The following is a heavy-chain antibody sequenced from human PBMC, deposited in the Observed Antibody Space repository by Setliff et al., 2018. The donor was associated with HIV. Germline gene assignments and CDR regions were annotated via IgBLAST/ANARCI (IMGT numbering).Heavy chain of an antibody. V-gene: IGHV3-23*01. CDR3: AKDLDPGIVDY. D-gene: IGHD6-13*01. J-gene: IGHJ4*02. CDR2: ISGNGGNI. Sequence: PSETLRLSCAASGFTFSSYAMNWVRQAPATGLEWVSVISGNGGNIYYADSVKGRFTISRDNSKNTLYLQMNSLRAEDTAVYYCAKDLDPGIVDYWGQGTLVTVSS. CDR1: GFTFSSYA.